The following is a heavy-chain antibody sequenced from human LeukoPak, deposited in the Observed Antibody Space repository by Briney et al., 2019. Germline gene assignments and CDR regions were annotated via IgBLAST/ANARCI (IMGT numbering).Heavy chain of an antibody. D-gene: IGHD3-3*01. CDR3: ARRTGLRFLEGTEFDY. J-gene: IGHJ4*02. Sequence: SETLSLTCSVSGGSINTGGFYWSWIRQFPGKGLEWIGYVTYSGTTHYNPSLKSRLGISRDTSKNQFSLKLSSVTAADTAVYYCARRTGLRFLEGTEFDYWGQGTLVTVSS. V-gene: IGHV4-31*03. CDR1: GGSINTGGFY. CDR2: VTYSGTT.